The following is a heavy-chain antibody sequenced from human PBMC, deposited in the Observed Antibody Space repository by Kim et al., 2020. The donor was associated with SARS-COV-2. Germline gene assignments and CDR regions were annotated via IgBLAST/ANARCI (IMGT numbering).Heavy chain of an antibody. V-gene: IGHV5-51*01. J-gene: IGHJ6*02. Sequence: GESLKISCKGSGYTFASYWIGWVRQMPGKGLEWMGIIFPGDSHTKYGPSFQGRVTISADKSLNTVYLHWTSLKASDSAIYYCARHASPPLYFDMDIWGQGTAVTVSS. CDR3: ARHASPPLYFDMDI. CDR2: IFPGDSHT. CDR1: GYTFASYW.